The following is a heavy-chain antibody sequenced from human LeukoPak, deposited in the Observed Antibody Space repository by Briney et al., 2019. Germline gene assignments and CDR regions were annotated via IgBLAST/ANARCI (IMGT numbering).Heavy chain of an antibody. Sequence: GGSLRLSCAASGFTFSSYGMSWVREAPGKGLEWVSAISGSGGSTYCADSVKGRFTISRDNSKNTLYLQMHSLRDEDTAVYYCAKAYYYDNSGYLESWYFDYWGQGTLVTLSS. CDR3: AKAYYYDNSGYLESWYFDY. V-gene: IGHV3-23*01. D-gene: IGHD3-22*01. J-gene: IGHJ4*02. CDR2: ISGSGGST. CDR1: GFTFSSYG.